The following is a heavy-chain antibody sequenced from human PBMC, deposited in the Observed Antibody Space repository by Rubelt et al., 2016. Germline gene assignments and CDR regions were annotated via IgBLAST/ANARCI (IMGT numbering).Heavy chain of an antibody. CDR2: ISAYNGNT. CDR3: ARDPLPVRGVIMTPTH. V-gene: IGHV1-18*01. D-gene: IGHD3-10*01. J-gene: IGHJ4*02. CDR1: GYTFTSYG. Sequence: QVQLVQSGAEVKKPGASAKVSCKASGYTFTSYGISWVRQAPGQGLEGMGWISAYNGNTNYAQKLQGRVTMTTETSTSTAYMELRSLRSDDTAVYYCARDPLPVRGVIMTPTHWGQGTLVTVSS.